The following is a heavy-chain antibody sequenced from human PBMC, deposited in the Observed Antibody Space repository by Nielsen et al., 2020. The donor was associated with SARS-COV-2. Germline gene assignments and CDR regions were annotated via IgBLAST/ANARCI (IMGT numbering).Heavy chain of an antibody. J-gene: IGHJ4*02. V-gene: IGHV3-48*03. CDR2: ISSSGSTI. Sequence: GGSLRLSCAASGFTFSSYEMNWARQAPGKGLEWVSYISSSGSTIYYADSVKGRFTISRDNAKNSLYLQMNSLRAEDTAVYYCSRAYNYYDSSGYPFDYWGQGTLVTVSS. D-gene: IGHD3-22*01. CDR1: GFTFSSYE. CDR3: SRAYNYYDSSGYPFDY.